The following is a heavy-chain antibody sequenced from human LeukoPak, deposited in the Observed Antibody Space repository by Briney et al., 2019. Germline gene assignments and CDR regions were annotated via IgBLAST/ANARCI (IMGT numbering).Heavy chain of an antibody. CDR3: ARETPQSIAAPLYGMDV. J-gene: IGHJ6*02. V-gene: IGHV1-18*01. D-gene: IGHD6-6*01. CDR2: ISAYNGNT. Sequence: ASVKVSCKASGYTFTSYGISWVRQAPGQGLEWMGWISAYNGNTNYAQKLQGRVTMTTDTSTSTAYMELSSLRSEDTAVYYCARETPQSIAAPLYGMDVWGQGTTVTVSS. CDR1: GYTFTSYG.